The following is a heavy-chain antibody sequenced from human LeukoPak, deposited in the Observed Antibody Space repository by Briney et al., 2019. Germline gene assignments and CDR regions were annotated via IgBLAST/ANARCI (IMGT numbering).Heavy chain of an antibody. D-gene: IGHD6-19*01. V-gene: IGHV4-59*08. Sequence: PSETLSLTCTVSGGSISTYYWSWIRQPPGKGLEWIGYMHYSGSTNYNPSLKSRVTKSVDTSKSQFSLKLRSVTAADTAVYYCARRDAQESIAVAGWGHWGQGTLVTVSS. CDR3: ARRDAQESIAVAGWGH. CDR2: MHYSGST. CDR1: GGSISTYY. J-gene: IGHJ4*02.